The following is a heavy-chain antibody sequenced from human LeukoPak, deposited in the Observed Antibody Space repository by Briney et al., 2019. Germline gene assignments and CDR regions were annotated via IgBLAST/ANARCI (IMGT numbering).Heavy chain of an antibody. CDR2: ISSSSSYI. Sequence: GGSLRLSCAASGFIFSSYNMNWVRQAPGKGLEWVSFISSSSSYIYYADSVKGRFTISRDNAKNSLYLQMNSLKTEDTAVYYCTRHGGRDYYDSTEDGFDIWGQGTMVTVSS. D-gene: IGHD3-22*01. CDR1: GFIFSSYN. CDR3: TRHGGRDYYDSTEDGFDI. J-gene: IGHJ3*02. V-gene: IGHV3-21*04.